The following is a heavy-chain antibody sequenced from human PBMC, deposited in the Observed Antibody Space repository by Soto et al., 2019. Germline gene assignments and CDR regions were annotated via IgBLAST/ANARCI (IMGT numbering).Heavy chain of an antibody. CDR1: GFTFSSYA. CDR3: AKQFRSSNWYGDEAFDI. V-gene: IGHV3-23*01. J-gene: IGHJ3*02. CDR2: ISGSGGST. D-gene: IGHD6-13*01. Sequence: PGGSLRLSCAASGFTFSSYAMNWVRQAPGKGLEWVSGISGSGGSTYYADSVKGRFAISRDNSKNTLYLQMNSLRAEDTAEYYCAKQFRSSNWYGDEAFDIWGQGTMVTVSS.